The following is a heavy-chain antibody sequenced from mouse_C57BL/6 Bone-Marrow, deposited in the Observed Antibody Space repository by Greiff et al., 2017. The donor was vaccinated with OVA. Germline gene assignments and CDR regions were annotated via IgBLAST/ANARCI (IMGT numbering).Heavy chain of an antibody. Sequence: VQLQQSGAELVRPGASVKLSCKASGYTFTDYYINWVKQRPGQGLEWIARIYPGSGNTYYNEKFKGKATLTAEKSSSTAYMQLSSLTSEDSAVYFCAREGITTVVAHFDYWGQGTTLTVSS. D-gene: IGHD1-1*01. CDR2: IYPGSGNT. CDR1: GYTFTDYY. J-gene: IGHJ2*01. V-gene: IGHV1-76*01. CDR3: AREGITTVVAHFDY.